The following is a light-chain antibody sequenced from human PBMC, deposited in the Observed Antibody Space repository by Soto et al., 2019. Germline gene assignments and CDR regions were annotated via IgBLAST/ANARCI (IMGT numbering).Light chain of an antibody. CDR1: SGHSSYA. CDR3: QTWGTVIQV. J-gene: IGLJ3*02. V-gene: IGLV4-69*01. Sequence: QSVLTQSPSASASLGASVKLTCTLSSGHSSYAIAWHQQQPEKGPRYLMKLNSDGSHSKGDEIPDRFSGSSSGAERYLTNSSLQSEDEADYYCQTWGTVIQVFGGGTKLTVL. CDR2: LNSDGSH.